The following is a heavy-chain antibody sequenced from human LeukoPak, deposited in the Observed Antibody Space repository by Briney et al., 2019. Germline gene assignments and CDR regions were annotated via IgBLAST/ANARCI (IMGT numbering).Heavy chain of an antibody. V-gene: IGHV4-4*02. CDR1: GGSISSSNW. Sequence: PSETLSLTCAVSGGSISSSNWWSWVRQPPGKGLEWIGEICHSGSTNYNPSLKSRVTISVDKSKNQFSLKLSSVTAADTAVYYCARQTSGRRYFDYWGQGTLVTVSS. D-gene: IGHD1-26*01. CDR2: ICHSGST. CDR3: ARQTSGRRYFDY. J-gene: IGHJ4*02.